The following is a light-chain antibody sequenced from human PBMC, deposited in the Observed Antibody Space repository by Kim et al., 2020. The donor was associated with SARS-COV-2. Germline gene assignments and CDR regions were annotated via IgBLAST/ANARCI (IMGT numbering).Light chain of an antibody. Sequence: GQSVTISCTGTSCDVGGCNDVSWYQQHPGRAPKLMIYDDSNRPSGVSSRFSGSKSGNTASLTISGLQAEDEAEYYCSSYASSTTRVFGGGTKVTVL. CDR2: DDS. CDR3: SSYASSTTRV. J-gene: IGLJ1*01. CDR1: SCDVGGCND. V-gene: IGLV2-14*04.